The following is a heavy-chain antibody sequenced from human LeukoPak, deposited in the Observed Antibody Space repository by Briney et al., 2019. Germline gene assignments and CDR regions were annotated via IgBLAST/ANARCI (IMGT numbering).Heavy chain of an antibody. CDR3: TTPAAGPRAEYSQY. Sequence: GRSLRLSCAASGFTFSRYSMNWVRQAPGKGLEWVSSISPDGRYIYYADSLKGRFTVSRDNAKNSLYLQMNSLAVEDTAVYYCTTPAAGPRAEYSQYWGQAPWSPSPQ. CDR1: GFTFSRYS. D-gene: IGHD6-13*01. CDR2: ISPDGRYI. V-gene: IGHV3-21*01. J-gene: IGHJ1*01.